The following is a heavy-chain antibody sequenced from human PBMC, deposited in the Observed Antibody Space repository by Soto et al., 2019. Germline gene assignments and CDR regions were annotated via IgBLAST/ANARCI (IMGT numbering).Heavy chain of an antibody. CDR1: GFTFSSYA. V-gene: IGHV3-23*01. CDR2: ISGSGGST. J-gene: IGHJ5*02. CDR3: AKEANWNSEGYNWFDP. D-gene: IGHD1-7*01. Sequence: HPGGSLRLSCAASGFTFSSYAMSWVRQAPGKGLEWVSAISGSGGSTYYADSVKGRFTISRDNSKNTLYLQMNSLRAEDTAVYYCAKEANWNSEGYNWFDPWGQGTLVTVSS.